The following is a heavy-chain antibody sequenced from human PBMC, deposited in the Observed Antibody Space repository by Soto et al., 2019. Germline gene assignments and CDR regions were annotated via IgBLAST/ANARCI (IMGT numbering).Heavy chain of an antibody. D-gene: IGHD6-19*01. Sequence: SETLSLTCTVSGGSISSSSYYWGWIRQPPGKGLEWIGSIYYSGSTYYNPSLKSRVTISVDTSKNQFSLKLSSVTAADTAVYYCALVAVAGPSVLDAFDIWGKGTMVT. J-gene: IGHJ3*02. V-gene: IGHV4-39*01. CDR3: ALVAVAGPSVLDAFDI. CDR1: GGSISSSSYY. CDR2: IYYSGST.